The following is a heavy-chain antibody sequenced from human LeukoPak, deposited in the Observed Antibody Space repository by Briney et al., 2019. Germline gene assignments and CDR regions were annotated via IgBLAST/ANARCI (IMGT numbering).Heavy chain of an antibody. CDR1: GYSFTGYY. Sequence: ASVKVSCKTSGYSFTGYYIHWVRQAPGQGLEWMGRINTDSGGTKYSQRCLDRASMNRETSMSTDYMELSRLTSDDTAVSCCAVTRMGATAEIDYWGQGTLVTVSS. CDR2: INTDSGGT. V-gene: IGHV1-2*06. D-gene: IGHD1-26*01. J-gene: IGHJ4*02. CDR3: AVTRMGATAEIDY.